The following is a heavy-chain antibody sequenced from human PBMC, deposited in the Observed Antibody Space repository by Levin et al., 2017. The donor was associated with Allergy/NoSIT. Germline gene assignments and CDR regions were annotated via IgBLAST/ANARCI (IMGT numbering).Heavy chain of an antibody. J-gene: IGHJ6*02. V-gene: IGHV3-30-3*01. CDR1: GFNLRGHA. Sequence: GGSLRLSCEASGFNLRGHAMHWVRQAPGKGLEWVAMIAYDGSGKEYADFAQDRYTISRDNSKNTLFLEMNSLRREDTAVYFCTRVSVSFFGLDVWGQGTTVAVSS. CDR3: TRVSVSFFGLDV. CDR2: IAYDGSGK.